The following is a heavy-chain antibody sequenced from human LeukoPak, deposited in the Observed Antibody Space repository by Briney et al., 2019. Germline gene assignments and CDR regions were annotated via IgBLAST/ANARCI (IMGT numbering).Heavy chain of an antibody. CDR1: GGSMSSSSYY. CDR3: ARALGGSRFGELRYFDY. CDR2: IYYSEST. V-gene: IGHV4-39*07. Sequence: SETLSLTCTVSGGSMSSSSYYWGWIRQPPGKGLEWIGSIYYSESTYQNPSLKSRVTISVDTSKNQFSLKLSSVTAADTAVYYCARALGGSRFGELRYFDYWGQGNLVTVSA. J-gene: IGHJ4*02. D-gene: IGHD3-10*01.